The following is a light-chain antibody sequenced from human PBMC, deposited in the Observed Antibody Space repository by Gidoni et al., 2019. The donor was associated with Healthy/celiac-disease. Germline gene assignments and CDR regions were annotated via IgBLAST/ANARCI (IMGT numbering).Light chain of an antibody. CDR1: QSVSSSY. Sequence: LVLTQSPGTLSLSPGERATLSCSASQSVSSSYLAWYQQKPGQAPRLLIYGASSRATGIPDRFSGSGSGTEFTLTIRRLESEDFAVYYCQQYGRSPWTFGQGTKVEIK. CDR2: GAS. V-gene: IGKV3-20*01. CDR3: QQYGRSPWT. J-gene: IGKJ1*01.